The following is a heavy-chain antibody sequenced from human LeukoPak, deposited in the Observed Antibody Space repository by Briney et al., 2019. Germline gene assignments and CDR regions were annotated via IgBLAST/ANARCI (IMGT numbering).Heavy chain of an antibody. CDR3: AKEGGDTYYYDSSGYWSLDY. CDR1: GFTFSSYA. D-gene: IGHD3-22*01. Sequence: GGSLRLSCAASGFTFSSYAMSWVRQAPGKGLEWVSAISGNGGSTYYADSVKGRFTISRDNSKNTLYLQMNRLRAEDTAVYYCAKEGGDTYYYDSSGYWSLDYWGQGTLVTVSS. CDR2: ISGNGGST. J-gene: IGHJ4*02. V-gene: IGHV3-23*01.